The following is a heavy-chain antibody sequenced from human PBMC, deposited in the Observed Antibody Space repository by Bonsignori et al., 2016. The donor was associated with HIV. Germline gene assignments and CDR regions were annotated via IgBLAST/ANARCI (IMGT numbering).Heavy chain of an antibody. CDR2: ISSSSSYI. V-gene: IGHV3-21*01. J-gene: IGHJ4*02. Sequence: VRQAPGKGLEWVSYISSSSSYIYYADSVKGRFTISRDNAKNSLYLQMNSLRAEDTAVYYCASGGAHSSSFSYWGQGTLVTVSS. CDR3: ASGGAHSSSFSY. D-gene: IGHD6-13*01.